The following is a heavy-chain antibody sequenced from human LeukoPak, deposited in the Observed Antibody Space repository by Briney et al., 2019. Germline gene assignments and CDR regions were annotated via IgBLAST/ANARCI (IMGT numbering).Heavy chain of an antibody. V-gene: IGHV3-15*01. D-gene: IGHD3-22*01. Sequence: TGGSLRLSCAASGFTFSNAWMSWVRQAPGKGLEWVGRIKSKTDGGTTDYAAPVKGRFTTSRDDSKNTLYLQMNSLKTEDTAVYYCTTHYYDSIGYYHADYWGQGTLVTVSS. CDR2: IKSKTDGGTT. CDR1: GFTFSNAW. J-gene: IGHJ4*02. CDR3: TTHYYDSIGYYHADY.